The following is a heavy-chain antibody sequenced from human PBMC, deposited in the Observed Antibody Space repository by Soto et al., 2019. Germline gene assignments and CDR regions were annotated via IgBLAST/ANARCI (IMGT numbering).Heavy chain of an antibody. J-gene: IGHJ4*02. CDR1: GYTFTSYD. CDR2: MNPNSGNT. CDR3: ARGMINQQQLVR. D-gene: IGHD6-13*01. V-gene: IGHV1-8*01. Sequence: ASVKVSCKASGYTFTSYDINWVRQATGQGLEWMGWMNPNSGNTGYAQKIQGRVTMTRNTSISTAYMELSSLGSEDTAVYYCARGMINQQQLVRWGQGTLVTVSS.